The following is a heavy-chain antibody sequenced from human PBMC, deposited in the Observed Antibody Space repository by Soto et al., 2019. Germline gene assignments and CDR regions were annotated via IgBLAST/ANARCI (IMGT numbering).Heavy chain of an antibody. V-gene: IGHV1-8*01. J-gene: IGHJ2*01. CDR1: GYTFTSYD. CDR2: MNPNSGNT. Sequence: QVQLVQSGAEVKKPGASVKVSCKASGYTFTSYDINWVRQATGQGLEWMGWMNPNSGNTGYAQKFQGRVTMTRNTSISTAYMELSSLRSEDTAVYYCATLTTVTTSSPSPYWYFDLWGRGTLVTVSS. CDR3: ATLTTVTTSSPSPYWYFDL. D-gene: IGHD4-4*01.